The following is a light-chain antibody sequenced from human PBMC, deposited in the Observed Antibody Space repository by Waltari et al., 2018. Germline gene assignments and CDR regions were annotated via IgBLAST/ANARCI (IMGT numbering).Light chain of an antibody. CDR2: DVS. Sequence: QSALTQPASASGSPGPSIPISCTGTSSDVGGFNYVSWYQQHPGKAPKLIIYDVSNRPSGVSNRFSGSKSGNTASLTISGLQAEDEADYYCSSYTSSSTVVFGGGTKLTVL. CDR3: SSYTSSSTVV. V-gene: IGLV2-14*03. CDR1: SSDVGGFNY. J-gene: IGLJ2*01.